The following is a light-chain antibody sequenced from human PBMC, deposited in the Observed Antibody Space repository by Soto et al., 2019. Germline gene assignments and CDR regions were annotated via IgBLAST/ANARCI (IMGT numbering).Light chain of an antibody. J-gene: IGKJ4*01. CDR1: QSVKVH. CDR2: TAS. V-gene: IGKV3-15*01. Sequence: EVVMTQSLATLSVSPGERATLSCRASQSVKVHLAWYQQTPGRSPRLLMHTASSRATGIPARFSGSGSGTEFTLTISSLQSEDFAFYYCQQYNGWPLTFGGGTKVEIK. CDR3: QQYNGWPLT.